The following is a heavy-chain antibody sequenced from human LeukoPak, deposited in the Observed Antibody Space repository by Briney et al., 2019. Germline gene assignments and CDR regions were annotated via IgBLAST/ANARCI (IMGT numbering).Heavy chain of an antibody. Sequence: SGGSLRLSCAASGFTFSSYWMSWVRRAPGKGLEWVANIKQDGSEKFYVDSVEGRFTISRDNAKNSLYLQMSSLRAEDTAVYYCARVLARQVVIIGYFDYWGQGTLVTVSS. J-gene: IGHJ4*02. V-gene: IGHV3-7*01. CDR3: ARVLARQVVIIGYFDY. D-gene: IGHD3-3*01. CDR2: IKQDGSEK. CDR1: GFTFSSYW.